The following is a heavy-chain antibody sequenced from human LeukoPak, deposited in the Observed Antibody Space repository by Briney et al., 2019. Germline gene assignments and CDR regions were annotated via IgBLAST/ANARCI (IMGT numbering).Heavy chain of an antibody. CDR3: AKEKNSYSSSSGQGY. J-gene: IGHJ4*02. V-gene: IGHV3-30*02. Sequence: GGSLRLSCAASGFTFSSHAMSWVRQAPGKGLEWVAFIRYDGSNKYYADSVKGRLTISRDNSKNTLYLQMTSLRGDDTAVYYCAKEKNSYSSSSGQGYWGQGTLVTVSS. D-gene: IGHD6-6*01. CDR1: GFTFSSHA. CDR2: IRYDGSNK.